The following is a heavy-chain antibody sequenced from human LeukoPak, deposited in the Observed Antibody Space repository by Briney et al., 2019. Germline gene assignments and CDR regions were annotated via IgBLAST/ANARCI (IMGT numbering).Heavy chain of an antibody. J-gene: IGHJ4*02. CDR1: GYTFTSYY. D-gene: IGHD2-2*01. CDR3: ARSLYCSSTSCWGFDY. V-gene: IGHV1-46*01. Sequence: ASVKVSCKASGYTFTSYYMHWVRQAPGEGLEWMGIINPSGGSTSYAQKFQGRVTMTRDMSASTAYMELSSLRSEDMAVYYCARSLYCSSTSCWGFDYWGQGTLVTVSS. CDR2: INPSGGST.